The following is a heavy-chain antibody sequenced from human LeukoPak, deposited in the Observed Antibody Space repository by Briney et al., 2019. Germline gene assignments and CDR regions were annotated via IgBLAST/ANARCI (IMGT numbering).Heavy chain of an antibody. D-gene: IGHD3-10*01. V-gene: IGHV1-46*01. CDR3: ARIKMVRGVISSGWFDP. J-gene: IGHJ5*02. CDR1: GYTFTSYY. Sequence: ASVKVSCKASGYTFTSYYMHWVRQAPGQGLEWMGIINPSGGSTSYAQKLQGRVTMTTDTSTSTAYMELRSLRSDDTAVYYCARIKMVRGVISSGWFDPWGQGTLVTVSS. CDR2: INPSGGST.